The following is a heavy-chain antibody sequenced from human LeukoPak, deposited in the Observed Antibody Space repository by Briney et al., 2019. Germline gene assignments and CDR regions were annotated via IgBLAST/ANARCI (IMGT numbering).Heavy chain of an antibody. Sequence: SETLSLTCTVSGVSVSSGSYYWSWIRQPPGKGLEWIGYIYYSGSTNYNPSLNSRVTISVDTSKNQFSLKLSSVTAADTAVYYCARGDYDILTRTYYYYYYGMDVWGKGTTVTVSS. D-gene: IGHD3-9*01. CDR2: IYYSGST. J-gene: IGHJ6*04. V-gene: IGHV4-61*01. CDR1: GVSVSSGSYY. CDR3: ARGDYDILTRTYYYYYYGMDV.